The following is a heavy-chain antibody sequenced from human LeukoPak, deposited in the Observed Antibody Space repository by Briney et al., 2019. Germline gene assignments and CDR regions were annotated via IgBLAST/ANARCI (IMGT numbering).Heavy chain of an antibody. J-gene: IGHJ6*02. CDR1: GFTFSTYA. Sequence: GGSLRLSCAASGFTFSTYAMHWVRQAPGKGLEWVAVISYDGSNKYYADSVKGRFTISRDNSKSTLYLQMISLRAEDTAVYYCARDHWVTMVQGVIPLYGLDVWGQGSTVTVSS. D-gene: IGHD3-10*01. V-gene: IGHV3-30-3*01. CDR2: ISYDGSNK. CDR3: ARDHWVTMVQGVIPLYGLDV.